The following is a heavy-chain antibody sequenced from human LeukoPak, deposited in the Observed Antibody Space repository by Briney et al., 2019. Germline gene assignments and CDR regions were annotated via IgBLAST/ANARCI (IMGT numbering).Heavy chain of an antibody. CDR3: AAQGYYDNSGYYPYYFNY. Sequence: RRSLRLSCAASGFTFSDYYVSWIRQAPGKGLEWVSHISASGGSTSYADSVKGRFTISRDNTKNSLFLQMSSLRAEDTAVYYCAAQGYYDNSGYYPYYFNYWGQGTLVTVSS. CDR2: ISASGGST. D-gene: IGHD3-22*01. V-gene: IGHV3-11*01. J-gene: IGHJ4*02. CDR1: GFTFSDYY.